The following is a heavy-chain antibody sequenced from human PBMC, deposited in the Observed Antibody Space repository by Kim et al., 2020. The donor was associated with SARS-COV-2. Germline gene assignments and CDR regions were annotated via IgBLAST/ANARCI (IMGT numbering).Heavy chain of an antibody. Sequence: DSVKGRFTISRDNSKNTLYLQMNSLRAEDTAVYYCAKDTDTAMVPFNFDYWGQGTLVTVSS. D-gene: IGHD5-18*01. CDR3: AKDTDTAMVPFNFDY. J-gene: IGHJ4*02. V-gene: IGHV3-23*01.